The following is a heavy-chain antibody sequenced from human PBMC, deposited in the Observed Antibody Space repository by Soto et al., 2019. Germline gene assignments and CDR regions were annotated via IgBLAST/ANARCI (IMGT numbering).Heavy chain of an antibody. D-gene: IGHD4-17*01. CDR2: IYSGGST. Sequence: GGSLRLSCAASGFTVSSNYMSWVRQAPGKGLEWVSVIYSGGSTYYADSVKGRFTISRHNSKNTLYLQMNSLRAEDTAVYYCARVGGDYGPEYFQHWGQGTLVTVSS. CDR3: ARVGGDYGPEYFQH. J-gene: IGHJ1*01. CDR1: GFTVSSNY. V-gene: IGHV3-53*04.